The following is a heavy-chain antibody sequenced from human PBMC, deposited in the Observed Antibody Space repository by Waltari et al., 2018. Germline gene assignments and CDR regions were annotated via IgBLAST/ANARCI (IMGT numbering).Heavy chain of an antibody. J-gene: IGHJ4*02. D-gene: IGHD6-13*01. CDR2: INPNSGGT. V-gene: IGHV1-2*06. CDR1: GYTFTGYY. Sequence: QVQLVQSGAEVKKPGASVKVSCKASGYTFTGYYMNWVRQAPGQGLEWMGRINPNSGGTNYAQKFQGRVTMTRDTSISTAYMELSRLRSDDTAVYYCARVQTSGAAAGTDYWGQGTLVTVSS. CDR3: ARVQTSGAAAGTDY.